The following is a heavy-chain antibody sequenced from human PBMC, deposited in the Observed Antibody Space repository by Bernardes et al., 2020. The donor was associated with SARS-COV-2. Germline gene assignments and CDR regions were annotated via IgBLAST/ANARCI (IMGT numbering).Heavy chain of an antibody. CDR1: GGSTSSYF. V-gene: IGHV4-59*01. Sequence: SETLSLTCTVSGGSTSSYFWSWVRQSPGKGLEFLGYVSNRGIINYNPSLKSRVTISADTSKKQLSLILTSVTAADTAVYYCVRVGDYYDTAGYYADYWGQGTVVSVSS. CDR2: VSNRGII. D-gene: IGHD3-22*01. J-gene: IGHJ4*02. CDR3: VRVGDYYDTAGYYADY.